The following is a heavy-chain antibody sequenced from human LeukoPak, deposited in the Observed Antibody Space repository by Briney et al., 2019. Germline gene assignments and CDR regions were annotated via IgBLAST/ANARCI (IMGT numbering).Heavy chain of an antibody. J-gene: IGHJ3*02. CDR2: INPSGGST. D-gene: IGHD3-22*01. CDR3: ARGRDYYDSSGYGAFDI. CDR1: GYTFTGYY. Sequence: ASVKVSCKTPGYTFTGYYLHWVRQAPGQGLEWMGIINPSGGSTSYAQKFQGRVTMTRDTSTSTVYMELSSLRSEDTAVYYCARGRDYYDSSGYGAFDIWGQGTMVTVSS. V-gene: IGHV1-46*01.